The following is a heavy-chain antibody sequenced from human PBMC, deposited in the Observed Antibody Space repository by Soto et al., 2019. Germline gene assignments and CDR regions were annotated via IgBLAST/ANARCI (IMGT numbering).Heavy chain of an antibody. CDR3: ARDSDYYKADY. J-gene: IGHJ4*02. CDR2: IMKDGGVK. D-gene: IGHD2-21*02. V-gene: IGHV3-7*01. CDR1: GFTFSDYW. Sequence: EVQLVESGGGLVQPGGSLRLSCAASGFTFSDYWMGWVHQAPGKGLEWVATIMKDGGVKKYVDSVKGRFTISRDNAKNSLFLQMNSLRAEDTAVYYCARDSDYYKADYWGQGTLVTVSS.